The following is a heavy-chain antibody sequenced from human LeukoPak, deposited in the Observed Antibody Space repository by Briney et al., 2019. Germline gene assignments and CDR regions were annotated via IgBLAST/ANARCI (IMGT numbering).Heavy chain of an antibody. Sequence: RAGGSLRLSCAASGFMFSSNWMSWVRQAPGKGLEWVAFIRSKSYGGTSEYAASVRGRFTVSRDDSKSIAYQQMGSLKTEDTAVYYCSRDFWRFGLDFWGQGTPVTVSS. CDR1: GFMFSSNW. D-gene: IGHD3-10*01. V-gene: IGHV3-49*04. J-gene: IGHJ4*02. CDR3: SRDFWRFGLDF. CDR2: IRSKSYGGTS.